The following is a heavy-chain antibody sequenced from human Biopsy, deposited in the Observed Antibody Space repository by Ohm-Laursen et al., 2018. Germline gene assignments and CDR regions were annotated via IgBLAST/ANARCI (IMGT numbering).Heavy chain of an antibody. V-gene: IGHV4-59*07. D-gene: IGHD2/OR15-2a*01. Sequence: SDTLSLTCTVSGGSISSDYWSWIRQTPGKGLEWIGYLYYSGSTNYNPYLKSRVTISVDTSKNQFSLRLNSVTAADTAVYYCARATNSTGWPYYYFYGMDVWGQGTTVTVSS. J-gene: IGHJ6*02. CDR1: GGSISSDY. CDR2: LYYSGST. CDR3: ARATNSTGWPYYYFYGMDV.